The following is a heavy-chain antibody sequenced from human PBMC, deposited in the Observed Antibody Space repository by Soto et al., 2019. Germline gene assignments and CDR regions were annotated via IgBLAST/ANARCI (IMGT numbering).Heavy chain of an antibody. V-gene: IGHV1-69*05. D-gene: IGHD3-10*01. Sequence: SVKVSCKASGGTFSSDVINWVRQAPGQGLEWMGGITPIFSTTKYAQKFQGRVTVTTDESASTVYLELSSLRSEDTAVYYCATGPLYASGVANYWGQGALVTVPS. J-gene: IGHJ4*02. CDR2: ITPIFSTT. CDR3: ATGPLYASGVANY. CDR1: GGTFSSDV.